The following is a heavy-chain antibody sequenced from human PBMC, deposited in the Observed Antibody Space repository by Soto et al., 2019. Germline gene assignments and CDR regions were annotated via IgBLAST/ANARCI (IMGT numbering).Heavy chain of an antibody. CDR2: IIPIFGTA. Sequence: SVKVSCKASGGPFRSYAISWVRQAPGQGLEWMGGIIPIFGTANYAQKFQGRVTITADKSPSTAYIELSSLRSEDTAVYYCARDRIVVVPAATTYDYYYGMDVWGQGTTVTVSS. D-gene: IGHD2-2*01. CDR3: ARDRIVVVPAATTYDYYYGMDV. J-gene: IGHJ6*02. V-gene: IGHV1-69*06. CDR1: GGPFRSYA.